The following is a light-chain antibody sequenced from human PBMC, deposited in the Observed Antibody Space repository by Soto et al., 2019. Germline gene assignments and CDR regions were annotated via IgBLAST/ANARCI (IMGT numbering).Light chain of an antibody. V-gene: IGKV3-11*01. CDR2: DAS. CDR3: QQRSNWPPRLT. J-gene: IGKJ4*01. Sequence: EIVLTQSPATLSLSPGERATLSCRASQSVRSYLAWYQQKPGQAPRLLIYDASNRATGIPARFSGSGSGTDFTLPINSLEPEDFAVYYCQQRSNWPPRLTFGGGTKVEIK. CDR1: QSVRSY.